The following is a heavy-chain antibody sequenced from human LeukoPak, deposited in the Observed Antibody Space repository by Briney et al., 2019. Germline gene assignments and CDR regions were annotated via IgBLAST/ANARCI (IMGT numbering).Heavy chain of an antibody. CDR3: AKRGILGYCSTISCYTFDY. J-gene: IGHJ4*02. D-gene: IGHD2-2*02. CDR1: GFTFRSYS. V-gene: IGHV3-23*01. Sequence: GGSLRLSCAASGFTFRSYSVNWVRQAPGKGLEWVSAISGSGGSTYYADSVKGRFTISRDNSKNTLYLQMNSLRAEDTAVYYCAKRGILGYCSTISCYTFDYWGQGTLVTVSS. CDR2: ISGSGGST.